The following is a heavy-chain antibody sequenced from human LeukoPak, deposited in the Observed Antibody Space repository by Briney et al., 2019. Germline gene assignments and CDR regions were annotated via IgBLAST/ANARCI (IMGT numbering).Heavy chain of an antibody. Sequence: SQTLSLTCTVSGGSISSSSYYWGWIRQPPGKGLEWIGYIYYSGSTNYNPSLKSRVTISVDTSKNQFSLKLSSVTAADTAVYYCARQKRNYYDSSGYSLYYYGMDVWGQGTTVTVSS. V-gene: IGHV4-61*05. D-gene: IGHD3-22*01. CDR3: ARQKRNYYDSSGYSLYYYGMDV. CDR2: IYYSGST. CDR1: GGSISSSSYY. J-gene: IGHJ6*02.